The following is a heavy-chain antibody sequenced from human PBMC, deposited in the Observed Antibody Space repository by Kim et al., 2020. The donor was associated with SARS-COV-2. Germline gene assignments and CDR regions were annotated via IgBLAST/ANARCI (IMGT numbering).Heavy chain of an antibody. V-gene: IGHV3-11*01. Sequence: GGSLRLSCAASGFTFSDYYMSWIRQAPGKGLEWVSYISSSGSTIYYADSVKGRFTISRDNAKNSLYLQMNSLRAEDTAVYYCASARQGDVLATRVDWFDPWGQGTLVTVSS. CDR1: GFTFSDYY. J-gene: IGHJ5*02. CDR3: ASARQGDVLATRVDWFDP. D-gene: IGHD2-15*01. CDR2: ISSSGSTI.